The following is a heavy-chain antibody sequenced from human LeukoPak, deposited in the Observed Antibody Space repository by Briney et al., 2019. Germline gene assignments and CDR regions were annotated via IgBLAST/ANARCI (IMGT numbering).Heavy chain of an antibody. J-gene: IGHJ6*03. V-gene: IGHV3-7*01. CDR2: IKQDGSEK. D-gene: IGHD1-26*01. Sequence: GGSLRLSCAASGFTFSSYWMSWVRQAPGKGLEWVANIKQDGSEKYYVDSVQGRVTISRDKAKNSLYLQMNSLRAEDTAVYYCARKTGGSYLVYYYYMDVWGKGTTVTISS. CDR3: ARKTGGSYLVYYYYMDV. CDR1: GFTFSSYW.